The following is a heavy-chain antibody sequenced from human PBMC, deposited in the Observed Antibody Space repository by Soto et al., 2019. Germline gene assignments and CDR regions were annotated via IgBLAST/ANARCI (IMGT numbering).Heavy chain of an antibody. Sequence: QVQLVQSGAEVKKPGSSVKVSCKASGDTFSSYAINWVRQAPGQGLEWMGGIIPMFGTANYAQKFKGRVTITAGESTSTVYMELSSVRSEDTAVYYCERVGTAQYYDSSGYYSPLDYWGQGTLVTVSS. CDR3: ERVGTAQYYDSSGYYSPLDY. V-gene: IGHV1-69*01. CDR2: IIPMFGTA. J-gene: IGHJ4*02. D-gene: IGHD3-22*01. CDR1: GDTFSSYA.